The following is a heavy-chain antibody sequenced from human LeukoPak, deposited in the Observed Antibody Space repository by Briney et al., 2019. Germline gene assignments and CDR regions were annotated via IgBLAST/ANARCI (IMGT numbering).Heavy chain of an antibody. D-gene: IGHD3-22*01. CDR2: IYYSGST. CDR3: ARVPRSYDSSGYAFDI. Sequence: SETLSPTCTVSGGSISSYYWSWIRQPPGKGLEWIGYIYYSGSTNYNPSLKSRVTISVDTSKNQFSLKLSSVTAAETAVYYCARVPRSYDSSGYAFDIWGQGTMVTVSS. J-gene: IGHJ3*02. V-gene: IGHV4-59*08. CDR1: GGSISSYY.